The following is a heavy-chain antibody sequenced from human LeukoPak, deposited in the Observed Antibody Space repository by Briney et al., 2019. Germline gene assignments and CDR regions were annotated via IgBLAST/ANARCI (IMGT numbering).Heavy chain of an antibody. D-gene: IGHD3-22*01. J-gene: IGHJ3*02. Sequence: ASVKVSCKASGYTFTSYDINWVRQATGQGLEWMGWMNPNSGNTGYAQKFQGRVTITRNTSISTAYMELSSLRSEDTAVYYCARVAYYDSSGYYYVMDAFGIWGQGTMVTVSS. V-gene: IGHV1-8*03. CDR2: MNPNSGNT. CDR3: ARVAYYDSSGYYYVMDAFGI. CDR1: GYTFTSYD.